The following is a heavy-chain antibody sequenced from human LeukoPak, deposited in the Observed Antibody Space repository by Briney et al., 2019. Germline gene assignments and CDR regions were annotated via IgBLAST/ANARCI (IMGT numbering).Heavy chain of an antibody. CDR3: ARVAVGATPSDLDY. J-gene: IGHJ4*02. D-gene: IGHD1-26*01. CDR1: GFTFKNYW. CDR2: IKQDGSEE. V-gene: IGHV3-7*01. Sequence: GGSLRLSCAASGFTFKNYWMSWVRQAPGKGLEWVANIKQDGSEEYYVDSVKGRFSISRDNAKNSLYLQMNILRAEDTAVYYCARVAVGATPSDLDYWGQGTLVTVSS.